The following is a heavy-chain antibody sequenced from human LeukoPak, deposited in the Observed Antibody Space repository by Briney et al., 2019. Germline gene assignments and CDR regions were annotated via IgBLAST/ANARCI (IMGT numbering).Heavy chain of an antibody. D-gene: IGHD6-19*01. CDR3: ASSVAGTRYYFDY. Sequence: GSLRLSCAASGFTFSSYWMSWVRQAPGKGLEWVANIKQDGSEKYYVDSVKGRFTISRDNAKNPLYLQMNSLRAEDTAVYYCASSVAGTRYYFDYWGQGTLVTVSS. J-gene: IGHJ4*02. CDR2: IKQDGSEK. V-gene: IGHV3-7*01. CDR1: GFTFSSYW.